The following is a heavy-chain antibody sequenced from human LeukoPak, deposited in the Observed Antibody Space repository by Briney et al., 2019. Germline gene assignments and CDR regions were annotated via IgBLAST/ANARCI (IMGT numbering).Heavy chain of an antibody. CDR3: GRHANGDSSAAFDL. V-gene: IGHV4-4*02. J-gene: IGHJ3*01. CDR1: GDSISDKYW. D-gene: IGHD2-8*01. CDR2: VYRSGGA. Sequence: PSGTLSLTCAVSGDSISDKYWWRWVRQFPDKGLEWIGEVYRSGGASYNPSLKSRVTVSIDYSKNQFSLNLRSVTAADTAVYYCGRHANGDSSAAFDLWGQGTMVFVSS.